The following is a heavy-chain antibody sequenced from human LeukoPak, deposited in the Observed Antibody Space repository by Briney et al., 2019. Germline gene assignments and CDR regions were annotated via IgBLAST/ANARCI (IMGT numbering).Heavy chain of an antibody. CDR2: IYYSGST. CDR1: GGSIRSSYYY. J-gene: IGHJ4*02. Sequence: SETLSLTCTVSGGSIRSSYYYWGWIRQPPGKGLEWIGSIYYSGSTYYNPSLKSRVTISVDTSKNQFSLKLSSVTAADTAVYYCARHSYDFWSGYHEYYFDYWGQGTLVTVSS. V-gene: IGHV4-39*01. D-gene: IGHD3-3*01. CDR3: ARHSYDFWSGYHEYYFDY.